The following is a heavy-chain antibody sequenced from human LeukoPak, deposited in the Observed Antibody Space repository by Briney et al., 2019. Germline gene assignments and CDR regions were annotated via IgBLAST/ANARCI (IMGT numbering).Heavy chain of an antibody. CDR2: INPNRGGT. J-gene: IGHJ4*02. CDR1: GYPFTDYY. V-gene: IGHV1-2*02. D-gene: IGHD5-18*01. CDR3: ASGYRFRN. Sequence: ASVKVSCKASGYPFTDYYMHWVRQAPGQGLEWMGWINPNRGGTDYAQKFQGRVTMTRDTSISTAYMELSRLRYDDTAVYYCASGYRFRNWGQGTLVTVSS.